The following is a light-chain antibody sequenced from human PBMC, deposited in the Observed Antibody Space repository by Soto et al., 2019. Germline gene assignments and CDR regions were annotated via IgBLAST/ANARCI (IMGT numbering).Light chain of an antibody. J-gene: IGKJ2*01. CDR3: QQYNNWPPYT. Sequence: EIVMTQSPAPLSVAPGEIATLSCRASQSVSSNLALYQHKPGQAPRLLIYGASNRATGIPARFSGSGSGTEFTLTISSLQSEDFAGYYCQQYNNWPPYTFGQGTKLEI. CDR1: QSVSSN. V-gene: IGKV3-15*01. CDR2: GAS.